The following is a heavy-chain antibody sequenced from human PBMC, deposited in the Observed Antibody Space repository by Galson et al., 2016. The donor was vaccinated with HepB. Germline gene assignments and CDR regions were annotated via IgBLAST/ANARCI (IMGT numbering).Heavy chain of an antibody. J-gene: IGHJ3*02. CDR1: GFTFSSYA. CDR3: AKGRDPYYTILPDYSSPGI. CDR2: FSGSGGST. V-gene: IGHV3-23*01. D-gene: IGHD3-9*01. Sequence: SLRLSCAAAGFTFSSYAMSWVRQAPGKGLEWVSTFSGSGGSTYYAVSVKGRFTISGDNSKNTLYLQMNSLRAEDTAVYYCAKGRDPYYTILPDYSSPGIWGQGTMLTVSS.